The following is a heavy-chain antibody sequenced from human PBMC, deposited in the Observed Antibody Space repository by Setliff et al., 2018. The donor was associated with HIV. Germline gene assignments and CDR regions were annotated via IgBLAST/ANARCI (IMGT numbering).Heavy chain of an antibody. Sequence: PSETLSLTCAVSGGSIGSGGFYWSWIRQAAGKGLEWIGRIYSSGSTTYNPSLKGRVTMSVDTSKNQISLRLSSVTAADTAVYYCARDPVITMMVGPRFYFDYWGQGILVTVSS. CDR3: ARDPVITMMVGPRFYFDY. CDR1: GGSIGSGGFY. V-gene: IGHV4-61*02. D-gene: IGHD3-22*01. CDR2: IYSSGST. J-gene: IGHJ4*02.